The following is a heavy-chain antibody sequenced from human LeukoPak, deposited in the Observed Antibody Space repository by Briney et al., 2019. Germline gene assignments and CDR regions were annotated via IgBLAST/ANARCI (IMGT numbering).Heavy chain of an antibody. J-gene: IGHJ4*02. CDR2: ISSSSSYI. V-gene: IGHV3-21*01. Sequence: GGSLRLSCAASGFTFSSYSMNWARQAPGKGLEWVSSISSSSSYIYYADSVKGRFTISRDNAKNSLYLQMNSLRAEDTAVYYCARDPGREFDYWGQGTLVTVSS. D-gene: IGHD3-10*01. CDR1: GFTFSSYS. CDR3: ARDPGREFDY.